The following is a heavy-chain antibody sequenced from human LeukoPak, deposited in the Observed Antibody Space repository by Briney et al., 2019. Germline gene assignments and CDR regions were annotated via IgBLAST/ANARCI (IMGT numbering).Heavy chain of an antibody. V-gene: IGHV3-48*03. CDR3: ARALPSSYYYFDY. Sequence: GGSVRLSCAASGFTFSSYEMNWVRQAPGKGLEWVSYISSSGHSIFYADSVKGRFTISRDNAKNSLYLQMNSLRAEDTAVYYCARALPSSYYYFDYWGQGTPVSVSS. J-gene: IGHJ4*02. CDR2: ISSSGHSI. CDR1: GFTFSSYE. D-gene: IGHD6-13*01.